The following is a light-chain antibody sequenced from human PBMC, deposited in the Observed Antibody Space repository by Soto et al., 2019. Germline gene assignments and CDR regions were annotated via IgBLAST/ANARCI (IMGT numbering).Light chain of an antibody. CDR2: DSS. Sequence: DIQMTQSPSSLSASVGDRVTITCQASQGINNYLNWYQQKPGKAPELLIYDSSSLKTGVPSRFSASGSETDFTLTISSLQPDDVATYYCQHYDHLPLSFGGGTKIEIK. CDR3: QHYDHLPLS. V-gene: IGKV1-33*01. J-gene: IGKJ4*01. CDR1: QGINNY.